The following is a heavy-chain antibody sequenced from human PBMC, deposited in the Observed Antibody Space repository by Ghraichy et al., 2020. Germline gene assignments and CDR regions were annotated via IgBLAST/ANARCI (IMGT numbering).Heavy chain of an antibody. Sequence: SVKVSCKASGGTFSSYAISWVRQAPGQGLEWMGGIIPIFGTANYAQKFQGRVTITADESTSTAYMELSSLRSEDTAVYYCARDQGYSSSSDTPPPHKNMDVWGQGTTVTVSS. CDR3: ARDQGYSSSSDTPPPHKNMDV. D-gene: IGHD6-6*01. CDR2: IIPIFGTA. V-gene: IGHV1-69*13. J-gene: IGHJ6*02. CDR1: GGTFSSYA.